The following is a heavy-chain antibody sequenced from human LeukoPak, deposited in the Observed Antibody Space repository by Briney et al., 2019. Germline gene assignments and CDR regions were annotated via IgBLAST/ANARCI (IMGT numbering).Heavy chain of an antibody. V-gene: IGHV3-33*01. CDR3: ARGAHPLYSSSWYFDY. CDR2: IWYDGSNK. D-gene: IGHD6-13*01. CDR1: GFTFSSYG. Sequence: GGSLRLSCAASGFTFSSYGMHWVRQAPGKGLEWVAVIWYDGSNKYYADSVKGRFTISRDNSKNTLYLQMNSLRAEDTAVYYCARGAHPLYSSSWYFDYWGQGTLVTVSS. J-gene: IGHJ4*02.